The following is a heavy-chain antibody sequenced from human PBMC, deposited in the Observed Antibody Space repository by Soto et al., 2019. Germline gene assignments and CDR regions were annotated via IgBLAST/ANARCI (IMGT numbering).Heavy chain of an antibody. CDR2: INAGNGNT. CDR3: ARDDIVVVPAAVNWFDP. V-gene: IGHV1-3*01. D-gene: IGHD2-2*01. CDR1: GYTFTSYA. Sequence: GASVKVSCKASGYTFTSYAMHWVRQAPGQRLEWMGWINAGNGNTKYSQRFQGRVTITRDTSASTAYMELSSLRSEDTAVYYCARDDIVVVPAAVNWFDPWGQGTQVTVSS. J-gene: IGHJ5*02.